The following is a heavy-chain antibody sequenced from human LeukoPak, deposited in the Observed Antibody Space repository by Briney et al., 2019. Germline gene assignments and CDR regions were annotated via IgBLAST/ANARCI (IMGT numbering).Heavy chain of an antibody. CDR2: ISYDGSNK. CDR1: GFTFSSYA. J-gene: IGHJ6*04. V-gene: IGHV3-30*04. CDR3: ARVHRPYYYYGMDA. Sequence: GRSLRLSCAASGFTFSSYAMHWVRQAPGKGLEWVAVISYDGSNKYYADSVKGRFTISRDNSKNTLYLQMNSLRAEDTAVYYCARVHRPYYYYGMDAWGKGTTVTVSS.